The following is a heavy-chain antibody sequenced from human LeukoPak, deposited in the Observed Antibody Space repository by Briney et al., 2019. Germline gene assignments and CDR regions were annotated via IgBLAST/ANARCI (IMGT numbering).Heavy chain of an antibody. Sequence: ASVKVSCKASGYTFTGYYMHWVRQAPGQGLEWMGWINPNSGGTNYAQKFQGRVTMTRDTAISTAYMELSRLKSDDTAVYYCASPSAATGWTFDYWGQGTLVTVSS. V-gene: IGHV1-2*02. J-gene: IGHJ4*02. CDR2: INPNSGGT. CDR3: ASPSAATGWTFDY. D-gene: IGHD6-13*01. CDR1: GYTFTGYY.